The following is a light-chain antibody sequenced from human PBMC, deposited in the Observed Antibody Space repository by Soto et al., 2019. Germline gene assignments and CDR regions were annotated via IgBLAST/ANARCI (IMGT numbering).Light chain of an antibody. CDR3: QAWDSSTEVV. CDR2: HDS. Sequence: SYELTQPPSVSVSPGQTASITCSGDKLGDKYAFWYQQKPGQSPVLVIFHDSKRPSGIPERFSASNSGNTATLTISGTQAMDEADYYWQAWDSSTEVVFGGGTKLTVL. J-gene: IGLJ2*01. V-gene: IGLV3-1*01. CDR1: KLGDKY.